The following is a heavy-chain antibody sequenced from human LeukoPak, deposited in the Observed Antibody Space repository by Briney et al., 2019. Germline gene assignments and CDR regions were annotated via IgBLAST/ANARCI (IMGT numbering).Heavy chain of an antibody. CDR2: ISAYNGNT. D-gene: IGHD6-13*01. CDR1: GYTFTSYG. Sequence: ASVKVSCKASGYTFTSYGISWVRQAPGQGLEWMGWISAYNGNTNYAQKLQGRVTMTTDTSTSTAYMELRSLRSDDTAVYYCARFRSSSSWYGSSDFDYWGQGTLVTVSS. J-gene: IGHJ4*02. CDR3: ARFRSSSSWYGSSDFDY. V-gene: IGHV1-18*01.